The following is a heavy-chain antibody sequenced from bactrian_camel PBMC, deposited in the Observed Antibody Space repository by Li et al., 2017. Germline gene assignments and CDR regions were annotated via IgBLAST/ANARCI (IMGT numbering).Heavy chain of an antibody. V-gene: IGHV3S1*01. CDR1: GHTYKTNL. CDR3: AADPYTITFKLWWWLLAWGEL. J-gene: IGHJ4*01. Sequence: HVQLVESGGGSVQPGGSLRLSCAASGHTYKTNLMGWFRQVPGKEREGVAAIYTADGTTYYRDSVAGRFTISRDNAKNILYLQMNNLKSEDTVMYYCAADPYTITFKLWWWLLAWGELLGPGDPGHRL. D-gene: IGHD2*01. CDR2: IYTADGTT.